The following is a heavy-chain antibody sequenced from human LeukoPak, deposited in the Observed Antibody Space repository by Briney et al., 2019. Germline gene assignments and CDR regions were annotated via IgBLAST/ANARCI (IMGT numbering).Heavy chain of an antibody. CDR2: INQSGST. J-gene: IGHJ4*02. CDR1: GGSFSGYY. Sequence: SETLSLTCTVYGGSFSGYYWSWIRQPPGKGLEWIGEINQSGSTNYNPSLKSRDTISADTSKNQFSLKLNSMTAADTAVYYCARLYGSGSYYRHWGQGTLVTVSS. CDR3: ARLYGSGSYYRH. D-gene: IGHD3-10*01. V-gene: IGHV4-34*01.